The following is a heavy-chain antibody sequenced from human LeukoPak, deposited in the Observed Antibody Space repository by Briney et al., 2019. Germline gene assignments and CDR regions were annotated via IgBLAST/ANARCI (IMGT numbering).Heavy chain of an antibody. Sequence: GGSLRLSCAASGFTLSGYSMSWVRQAPGKGLEWVSSISSSSSYIYYADSVRGRFTISRDNAKNSLYLQINSLKVEDRAVYYCATGGWYLAYWGQGTLVTVSS. J-gene: IGHJ4*02. CDR1: GFTLSGYS. CDR2: ISSSSSYI. D-gene: IGHD6-19*01. V-gene: IGHV3-21*01. CDR3: ATGGWYLAY.